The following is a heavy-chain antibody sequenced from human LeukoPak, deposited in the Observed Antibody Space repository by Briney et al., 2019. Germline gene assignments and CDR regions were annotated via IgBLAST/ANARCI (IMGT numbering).Heavy chain of an antibody. CDR3: ARARSAARPYFFDY. CDR2: VSHSGRT. V-gene: IGHV4-34*01. J-gene: IGHJ4*02. D-gene: IGHD6-6*01. Sequence: TSETVSLTCVVYGGSFSDHSWSWIRQPPGKGLEWIGEVSHSGRTTYNPSLMSRVSISADTSNKQFSLKLSSVTAADTAVYYCARARSAARPYFFDYWGQGTLVTVSS. CDR1: GGSFSDHS.